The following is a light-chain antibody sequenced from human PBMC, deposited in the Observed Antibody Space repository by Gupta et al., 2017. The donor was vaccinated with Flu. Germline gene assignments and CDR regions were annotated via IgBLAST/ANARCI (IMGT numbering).Light chain of an antibody. CDR1: QSLLHSNGYNY. J-gene: IGKJ1*01. Sequence: DIVMTQSPLSLPVTPGEPASISCRSSQSLLHSNGYNYLDWYLQEPGQSPQLLIYLGSNRASGVPDRFSCSGSGTDFTLKISRVEAEDVWVYYCMQALQTPWTFGQGTKVEIK. V-gene: IGKV2-28*01. CDR3: MQALQTPWT. CDR2: LGS.